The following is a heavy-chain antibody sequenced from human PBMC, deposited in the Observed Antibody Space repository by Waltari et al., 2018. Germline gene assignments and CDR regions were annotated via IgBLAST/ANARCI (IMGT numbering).Heavy chain of an antibody. Sequence: QLQQWGAGLLKPSETLSLTCAVYGGSFSGYYWSWIRQPPGKGLEWIGEINHSGSTNYNPSLKSRVTISVDTSKNQFSLKLSSVTAADTAVYYCAHLYCSGGSCYSSLYRAFDIWGQGTMVTVSS. CDR2: INHSGST. CDR1: GGSFSGYY. V-gene: IGHV4-34*01. D-gene: IGHD2-15*01. CDR3: AHLYCSGGSCYSSLYRAFDI. J-gene: IGHJ3*02.